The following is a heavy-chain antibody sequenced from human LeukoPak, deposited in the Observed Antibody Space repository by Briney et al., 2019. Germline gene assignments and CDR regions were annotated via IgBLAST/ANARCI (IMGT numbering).Heavy chain of an antibody. CDR2: MSYDGSKK. CDR3: AKDGPSRQPVVPAAVDY. Sequence: GGSLTLSCAASGLTFSNYAMQWVRQAPGKGLEWVAIMSYDGSKKYYADSVKGRFIISRDNSKNTLYLQMNSLRAEDTAVYYCAKDGPSRQPVVPAAVDYWGQGTLVTVSS. V-gene: IGHV3-30*18. D-gene: IGHD2-2*01. CDR1: GLTFSNYA. J-gene: IGHJ4*02.